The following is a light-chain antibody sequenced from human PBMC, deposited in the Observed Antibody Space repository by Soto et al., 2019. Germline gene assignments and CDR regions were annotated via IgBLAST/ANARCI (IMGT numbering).Light chain of an antibody. CDR2: GAS. CDR3: QQYNSLPT. V-gene: IGKV1-5*01. Sequence: DIQMTQSPSTLSASAGERVTITCRASQSITTELAWYQLKPGKAPKLLIYGASSLESGVPSRFSGSGSGTEFTLTFSSLQPDDFATYYCQQYNSLPTFGQGTK. CDR1: QSITTE. J-gene: IGKJ1*01.